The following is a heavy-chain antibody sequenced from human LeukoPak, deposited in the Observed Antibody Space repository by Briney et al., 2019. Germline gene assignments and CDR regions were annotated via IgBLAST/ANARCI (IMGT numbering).Heavy chain of an antibody. V-gene: IGHV3-33*01. CDR3: ARDGGVGGSYFEGAFDI. D-gene: IGHD1-26*01. J-gene: IGHJ3*02. Sequence: GGSLRLSCAASGFTFSSYGMHWVRQAPGKGLEWVAVIWYEGSNKYCADSVKGRFTISRDNSKNTLYLQMNSLRAEDTAVYYCARDGGVGGSYFEGAFDIWGQGTMVTVSS. CDR2: IWYEGSNK. CDR1: GFTFSSYG.